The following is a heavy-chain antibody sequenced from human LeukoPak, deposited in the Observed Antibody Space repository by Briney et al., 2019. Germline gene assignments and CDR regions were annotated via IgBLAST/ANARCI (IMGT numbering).Heavy chain of an antibody. CDR1: GFTFSSYG. J-gene: IGHJ5*02. D-gene: IGHD2-2*01. CDR3: ARDRRLALLPAAMGWFDP. Sequence: GGSLRLSCAASGFTFSSYGMHWVRQAPGKGLEWVAVISYDGSNKYYADSVKGRFTISRDNAKNSLYLQMNSLRAEDTAVYYCARDRRLALLPAAMGWFDPWGQGTLVTVSS. CDR2: ISYDGSNK. V-gene: IGHV3-30*03.